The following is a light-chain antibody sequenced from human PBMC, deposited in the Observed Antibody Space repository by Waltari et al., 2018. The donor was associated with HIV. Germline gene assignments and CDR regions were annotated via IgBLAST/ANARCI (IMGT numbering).Light chain of an antibody. CDR1: ALSKQY. J-gene: IGLJ2*01. CDR2: KDS. CDR3: QSADTSGSYWV. Sequence: SSELTQPPSVSVSPGQTAGITCSGDALSKQYVYWYQQKPGQAPVLVISKDSERPSGIPERFSCSTSGTTVTLTISGVQAEDEADYYCQSADTSGSYWVFGGGTKLTVL. V-gene: IGLV3-25*03.